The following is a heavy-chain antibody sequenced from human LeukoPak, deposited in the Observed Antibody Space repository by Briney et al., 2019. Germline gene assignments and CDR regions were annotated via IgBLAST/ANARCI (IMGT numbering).Heavy chain of an antibody. CDR2: INHSGST. CDR3: ARSTAGRPAVRN. CDR1: GGSFSGYY. V-gene: IGHV4-34*01. J-gene: IGHJ4*02. Sequence: LETLSLTCAVYGGSFSGYYWSWIRQPPGKGLEWIGEINHSGSTNYNPSLKSRVTISVDTSKNQFSLKLSSVTAADTAVYYCARSTAGRPAVRNWGQGTLVTVSS. D-gene: IGHD6-19*01.